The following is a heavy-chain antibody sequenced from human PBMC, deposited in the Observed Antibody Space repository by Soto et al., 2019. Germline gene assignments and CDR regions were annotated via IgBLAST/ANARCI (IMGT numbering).Heavy chain of an antibody. CDR1: GFAFSSLA. Sequence: GGSLRLSXSASGFAFSSLAMHWVRQAPGKGLEYVSSISSNGNPTYYADSVKGRFTISRDNSRNMLYLQMSSLRPEDSAVYYCVKDRSVDYWGQGTLVTVSS. J-gene: IGHJ4*02. V-gene: IGHV3-64D*06. CDR2: ISSNGNPT. CDR3: VKDRSVDY.